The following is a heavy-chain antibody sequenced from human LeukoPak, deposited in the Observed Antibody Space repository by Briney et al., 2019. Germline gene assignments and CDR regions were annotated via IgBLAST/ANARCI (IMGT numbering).Heavy chain of an antibody. V-gene: IGHV1-8*01. CDR1: GYTFTSYD. D-gene: IGHD2-15*01. J-gene: IGHJ6*02. Sequence: ASVKVSCKASGYTFTSYDINWVRQATGQGLEWMGWMNPNSGNTGYAQKFQGRVTMTRNTSISTAYMELSSLRSEDTAVYYCARHEVLPTPYYYYGMDVWGQGTMVTVSS. CDR2: MNPNSGNT. CDR3: ARHEVLPTPYYYYGMDV.